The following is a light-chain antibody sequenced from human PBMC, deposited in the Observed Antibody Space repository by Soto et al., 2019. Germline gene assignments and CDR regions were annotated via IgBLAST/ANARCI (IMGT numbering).Light chain of an antibody. CDR3: SSYTSSSTPFYV. CDR1: SSDVGGYNY. CDR2: DVS. Sequence: QSVLTQPASVSGSPGHSITISCTGTSSDVGGYNYVSWYQQHPGKAPKLMIYDVSHRPSGVSDRFSGSKSGNTASLTISGLQAEDEADYYCSSYTSSSTPFYVFGTGTKVTVL. J-gene: IGLJ1*01. V-gene: IGLV2-14*01.